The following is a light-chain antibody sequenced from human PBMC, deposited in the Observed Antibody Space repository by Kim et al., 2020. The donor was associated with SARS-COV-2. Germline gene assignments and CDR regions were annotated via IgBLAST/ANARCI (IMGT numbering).Light chain of an antibody. J-gene: IGLJ1*01. Sequence: RVTLSCTGSSSNIGAGYDVHWYQQLPGTAPKLLIYGNSNRPSGVPDRFSGSKSGTSASLAITGLQAEDEADYYCQSYDSSLSGYVFGTGTKVTVL. CDR3: QSYDSSLSGYV. V-gene: IGLV1-40*01. CDR1: SSNIGAGYD. CDR2: GNS.